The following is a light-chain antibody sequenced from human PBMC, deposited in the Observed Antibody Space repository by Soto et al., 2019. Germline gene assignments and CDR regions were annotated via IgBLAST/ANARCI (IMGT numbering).Light chain of an antibody. CDR1: QSISIN. J-gene: IGKJ4*01. CDR3: QHYNNWPLT. CDR2: GAS. Sequence: EIVMTQSPAPLSVSPGERATLSCRASQSISINLAWYQQKPGQAPRLLIYGASTRAPGIPARFSGSGSGTEFTLTISSLQSEDFAVYYCQHYNNWPLTFGGGTKVEIK. V-gene: IGKV3-15*01.